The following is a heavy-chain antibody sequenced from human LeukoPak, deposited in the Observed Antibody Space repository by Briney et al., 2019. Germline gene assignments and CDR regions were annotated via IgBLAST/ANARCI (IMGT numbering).Heavy chain of an antibody. J-gene: IGHJ4*02. CDR2: IFQGGGEI. V-gene: IGHV3-21*04. CDR1: GFTFSSFA. D-gene: IGHD3-22*01. CDR3: ARSGYYYDSSGYFDY. Sequence: GGSLRLSCAASGFTFSSFAMIWVRQPPGKGLEWVSSIFQGGGEIHYADSVRGRFTISRDNAKNSLYLQMNSLRAEDTAVYYCARSGYYYDSSGYFDYWGQGTLVTVSS.